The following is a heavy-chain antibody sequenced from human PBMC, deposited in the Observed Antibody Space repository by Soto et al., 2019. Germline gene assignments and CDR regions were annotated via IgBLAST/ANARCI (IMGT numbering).Heavy chain of an antibody. CDR3: AREEGSGWYLDGMDV. CDR1: GGSISSFYYY. CDR2: IYYSGST. J-gene: IGHJ6*02. Sequence: SSDTLSLTCTVFGGSISSFYYYWSWIRQPPGKGLEWIGYIYYSGSTYYNPSLKSRVTISVDTSKNQFSLKLSSVTAADTAVYYCAREEGSGWYLDGMDVWGQGTTVTVSS. V-gene: IGHV4-30-4*02. D-gene: IGHD6-19*01.